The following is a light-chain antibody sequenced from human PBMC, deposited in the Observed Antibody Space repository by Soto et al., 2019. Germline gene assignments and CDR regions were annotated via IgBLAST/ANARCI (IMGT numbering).Light chain of an antibody. CDR1: QYISGW. CDR2: DAS. Sequence: DVQMTQSPSTLSASVGDKVSITCRASQYISGWLAWYQQKPGKATKLLIYDASTLERGVPSRFSGSESGTEYTLTIKNLQPDDFATYYCQQYNSYSLAFGQGTKVDIK. J-gene: IGKJ1*01. V-gene: IGKV1-5*01. CDR3: QQYNSYSLA.